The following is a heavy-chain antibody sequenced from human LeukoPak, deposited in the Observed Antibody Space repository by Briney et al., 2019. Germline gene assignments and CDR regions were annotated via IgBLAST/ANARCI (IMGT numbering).Heavy chain of an antibody. D-gene: IGHD3-3*01. V-gene: IGHV5-51*01. CDR1: GYRFTSYW. J-gene: IGHJ5*02. Sequence: GGALKISCKGSGYRFTSYWIGWGRQVPGKGREGRGIIYPGDSDSRYSPSFQGQVTISADQSISTAYLQWSSLKASDTAMYYCAVTRTIFGVVIEYHWFDPWGQGTLVTVSS. CDR3: AVTRTIFGVVIEYHWFDP. CDR2: IYPGDSDS.